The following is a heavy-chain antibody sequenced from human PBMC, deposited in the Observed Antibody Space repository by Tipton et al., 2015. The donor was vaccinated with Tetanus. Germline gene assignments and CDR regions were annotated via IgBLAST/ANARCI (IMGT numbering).Heavy chain of an antibody. J-gene: IGHJ4*02. V-gene: IGHV4-4*07. D-gene: IGHD5/OR15-5a*01. CDR2: VDRSGTT. CDR3: ARLREVVSRSGWALDY. Sequence: TLSLTCTVSGVSISGYYWSWIRQPAGKGLEWIGRVDRSGTTTYNPSLKGRVTMSLDTSKNQFSLKLTSVTAADTAMYYCARLREVVSRSGWALDYWGQGALVTVSS. CDR1: GVSISGYY.